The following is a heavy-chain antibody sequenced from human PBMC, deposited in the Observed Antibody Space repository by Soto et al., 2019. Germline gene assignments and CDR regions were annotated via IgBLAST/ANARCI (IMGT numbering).Heavy chain of an antibody. CDR3: ARDENLRY. D-gene: IGHD3-9*01. Sequence: SETLSLTCTVSGGSISSYYWSWIRQPPGKGLEWIGYIYYSGSTNYNPSLKSRVTISVDTSKNQFSLKLSSVTAADTAVYYCARDENLRYWGQGTLVTVSS. V-gene: IGHV4-59*01. CDR1: GGSISSYY. J-gene: IGHJ4*02. CDR2: IYYSGST.